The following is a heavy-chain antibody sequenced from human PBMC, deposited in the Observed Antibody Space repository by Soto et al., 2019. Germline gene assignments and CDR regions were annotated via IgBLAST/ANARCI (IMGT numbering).Heavy chain of an antibody. J-gene: IGHJ6*02. CDR3: ARVQCSGGSCYRGYYYYYGMDV. CDR1: GGSISSGGNY. V-gene: IGHV4-31*03. CDR2: IYYSGST. Sequence: TLSLTCTVSGGSISSGGNYWSWIRQHPGKGLEWFGYIYYSGSTYYNPSLKSRVTMSVDTSKNQFSLKLSSVTAADTAVYYCARVQCSGGSCYRGYYYYYGMDVWGQGTTVTVSS. D-gene: IGHD2-15*01.